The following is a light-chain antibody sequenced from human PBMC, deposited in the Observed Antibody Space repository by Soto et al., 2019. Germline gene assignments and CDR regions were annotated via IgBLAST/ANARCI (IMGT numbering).Light chain of an antibody. CDR3: KQYGSSLWT. CDR1: QSVSSSY. Sequence: EIVLTQSPGTLSLSPGERATLSCRASQSVSSSYLAWYQQKPGQAPRLLIYGAASRATGIPERFSGSGSGTDFTLPLRRLETEDFAVYYCKQYGSSLWTFGEGTKVEIK. J-gene: IGKJ1*01. V-gene: IGKV3-20*01. CDR2: GAA.